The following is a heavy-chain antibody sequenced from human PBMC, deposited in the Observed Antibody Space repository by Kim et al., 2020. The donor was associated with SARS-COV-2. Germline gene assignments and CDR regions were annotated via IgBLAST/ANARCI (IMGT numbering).Heavy chain of an antibody. CDR3: ARDLVGCSGGSCYFRMDV. V-gene: IGHV1-46*01. J-gene: IGHJ6*02. Sequence: ASVMVSCKASGYTFTSYYMHWVRQAPGQGLEWMGIINPSGGSTSYAQKFQGRVTMTRDTSTSTVYMELSSLRSEDTAVYYCARDLVGCSGGSCYFRMDVWGQGTTVTVSS. CDR2: INPSGGST. CDR1: GYTFTSYY. D-gene: IGHD2-15*01.